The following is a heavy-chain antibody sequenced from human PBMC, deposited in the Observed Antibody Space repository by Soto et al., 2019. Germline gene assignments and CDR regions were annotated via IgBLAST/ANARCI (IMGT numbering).Heavy chain of an antibody. J-gene: IGHJ6*02. Sequence: SVPTLVNPTQTLTLTCTFSGFSLSTSGMCVSWIRQPPGKALEWLALIDWDDDKYYSTSLKTRLTISKDTSKNQVVLTMTNMEPVDTATYYCAGMRRPLVVTAAIRPDYYYCGMDVWGQGTTVTVSS. D-gene: IGHD2-2*02. V-gene: IGHV2-70*01. CDR1: GFSLSTSGMC. CDR3: AGMRRPLVVTAAIRPDYYYCGMDV. CDR2: IDWDDDK.